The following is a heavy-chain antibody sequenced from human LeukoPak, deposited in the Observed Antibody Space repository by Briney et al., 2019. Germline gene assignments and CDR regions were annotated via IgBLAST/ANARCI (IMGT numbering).Heavy chain of an antibody. Sequence: SETLSLTCTVSGGSIRSYYWSWIRQPPGKGLEWIGYIYYSGSTNYNPSLKSRVTISEDPSKNQFSLKLSSVTAADTAVYYCARNGWYSADFWGQGTLVTVSS. CDR1: GGSIRSYY. CDR2: IYYSGST. V-gene: IGHV4-59*08. J-gene: IGHJ4*02. CDR3: ARNGWYSADF. D-gene: IGHD6-13*01.